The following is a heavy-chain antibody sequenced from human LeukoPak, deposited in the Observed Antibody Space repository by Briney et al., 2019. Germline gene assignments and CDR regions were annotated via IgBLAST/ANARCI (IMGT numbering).Heavy chain of an antibody. V-gene: IGHV3-7*05. D-gene: IGHD2-15*01. J-gene: IGHJ4*02. CDR1: GFTFSSYW. Sequence: PGGSLRLSCAASGFTFSSYWMSWVRQAPGKGLEWVANIKQDGSEKYYVDSVKGRFTISRDNAKNSLYLQMNGLRAEDTAVYYCARARGAVVAASYYFDYWGQGTLVTVSS. CDR2: IKQDGSEK. CDR3: ARARGAVVAASYYFDY.